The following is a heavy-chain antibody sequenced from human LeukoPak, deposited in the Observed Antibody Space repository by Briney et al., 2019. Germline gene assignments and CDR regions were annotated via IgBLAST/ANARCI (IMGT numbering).Heavy chain of an antibody. CDR3: AKGALNSGSYYHYYYMDV. CDR2: IWYDGSNK. CDR1: GFTFSSYG. V-gene: IGHV3-33*06. D-gene: IGHD1-26*01. J-gene: IGHJ6*03. Sequence: GGSLRLSCAASGFTFSSYGMHWVRQAPGKGLEWVAVIWYDGSNKYYADSVKGRFTISRDNSKNTLYLQMNSLRAEDTAVYYCAKGALNSGSYYHYYYMDVWGKGTTVTVSS.